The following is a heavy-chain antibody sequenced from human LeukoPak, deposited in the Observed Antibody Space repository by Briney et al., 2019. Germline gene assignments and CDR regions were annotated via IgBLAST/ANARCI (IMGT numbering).Heavy chain of an antibody. D-gene: IGHD3-10*01. V-gene: IGHV3-53*01. CDR1: GFTVSSNY. Sequence: GGSLRLSCAASGFTVSSNYMSWVRQAPGKGLEWVSVIYSGGSTYYADSVKGRFTISRDNSKNTLYLQMNSLRAEDTAVYYCAKARGVRGVTLDYWGQGTLVTVSS. CDR3: AKARGVRGVTLDY. CDR2: IYSGGST. J-gene: IGHJ4*02.